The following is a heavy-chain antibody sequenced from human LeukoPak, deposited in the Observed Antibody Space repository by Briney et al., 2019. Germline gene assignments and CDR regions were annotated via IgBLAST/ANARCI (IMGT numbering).Heavy chain of an antibody. D-gene: IGHD3-22*01. J-gene: IGHJ4*02. CDR2: IYYSGST. CDR1: GGSISSNSYY. Sequence: SETLSLTCTVSGGSISSNSYYWGWIRQPPGKGLEWIGSIYYSGSTYYNPSLNIRVTISVDTSKNQFSLNLRSVTAADTAVYYCAREILYDSTGYYLWGQGTLVTISS. V-gene: IGHV4-39*07. CDR3: AREILYDSTGYYL.